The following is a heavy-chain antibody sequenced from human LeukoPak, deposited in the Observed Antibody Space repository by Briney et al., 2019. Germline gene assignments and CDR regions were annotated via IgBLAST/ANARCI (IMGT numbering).Heavy chain of an antibody. V-gene: IGHV1-2*02. CDR3: ARGPGRYYYDSSGYF. CDR1: GYTFTGYY. J-gene: IGHJ4*02. Sequence: ASVKVSCKASGYTFTGYYMHWVRQAPGQGLEWMGWINPNSGGTNYAQKFQGRVTMTRDTSISTAYMELSRLRSDDTAVYYCARGPGRYYYDSSGYFWGQGTLVTVSS. D-gene: IGHD3-22*01. CDR2: INPNSGGT.